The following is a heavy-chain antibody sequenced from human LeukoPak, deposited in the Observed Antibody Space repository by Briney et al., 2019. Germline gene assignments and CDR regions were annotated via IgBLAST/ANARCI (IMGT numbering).Heavy chain of an antibody. CDR2: ISRSSDTI. J-gene: IGHJ4*02. Sequence: PGGSLRLSCAVSGFTFSDYTMNLVRQAPGKGLECISYISRSSDTIYYADSVKGRFTISRDNAKNSVYLQMNSLRDEDTAVYYCARGSSAPDYWGQGTLVTVSS. CDR3: ARGSSAPDY. V-gene: IGHV3-48*02. D-gene: IGHD6-25*01. CDR1: GFTFSDYT.